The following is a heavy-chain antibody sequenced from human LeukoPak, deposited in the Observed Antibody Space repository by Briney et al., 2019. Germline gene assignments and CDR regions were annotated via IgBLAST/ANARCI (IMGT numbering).Heavy chain of an antibody. D-gene: IGHD2-2*01. CDR2: IRQDGSEK. V-gene: IGHV3-7*01. CDR3: VRGCGRASCPYFFDS. Sequence: PGGSLRLSCAASGFTFRTYWMSWVRQAPGKGLEWVATIRQDGSEKHYVDSVKGRFSISRDNAKNSLYLQMNSLTVEDTAVYYCVRGCGRASCPYFFDSWGQGTLVTVS. J-gene: IGHJ4*02. CDR1: GFTFRTYW.